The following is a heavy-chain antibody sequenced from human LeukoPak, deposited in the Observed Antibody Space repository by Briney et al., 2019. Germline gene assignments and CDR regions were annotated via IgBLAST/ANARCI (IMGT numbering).Heavy chain of an antibody. Sequence: GSSVKVSCKASGGTFSSYAISWVRQAPGQGLEWMGGIIPIFGTANYAQKFQGRVTITADESTSTAYMELSSLRSEDTAVYYCARGYSYGNYYYGMDVWGQGTTVTVSS. J-gene: IGHJ6*02. CDR2: IIPIFGTA. D-gene: IGHD5-18*01. CDR3: ARGYSYGNYYYGMDV. V-gene: IGHV1-69*01. CDR1: GGTFSSYA.